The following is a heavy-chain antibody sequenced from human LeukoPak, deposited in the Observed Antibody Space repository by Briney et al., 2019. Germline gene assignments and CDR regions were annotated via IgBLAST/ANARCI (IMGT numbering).Heavy chain of an antibody. CDR1: GGSISSHY. CDR3: ARDRALAVAGPEMGHYYSGMDV. J-gene: IGHJ6*02. Sequence: SETLSLTCEVSGGSISSHYWSWIRQPPGKGLEWIGYIDYSGTTKYNPSLKSRVTISVDTSKNQFALKLSSVTAADTALYYCARDRALAVAGPEMGHYYSGMDVRGQGTTVTVSS. CDR2: IDYSGTT. D-gene: IGHD6-19*01. V-gene: IGHV4-59*11.